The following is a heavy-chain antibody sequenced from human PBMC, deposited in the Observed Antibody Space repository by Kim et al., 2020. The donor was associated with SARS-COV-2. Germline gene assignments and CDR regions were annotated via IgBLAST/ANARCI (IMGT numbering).Heavy chain of an antibody. D-gene: IGHD6-19*01. V-gene: IGHV3-21*01. CDR3: ARGRGTVVAVTSAAGDY. CDR2: IVSSNIYK. CDR1: GFTFSSYS. Sequence: GGSLRLSCVASGFTFSSYSMNWVRQAPGKGLEWVSSIVSSNIYKYYAGSVKGRFTISRDNAKNSLYLQLNGLRAEDTAVYDCARGRGTVVAVTSAAGDYWGQGTLVTVSS. J-gene: IGHJ4*02.